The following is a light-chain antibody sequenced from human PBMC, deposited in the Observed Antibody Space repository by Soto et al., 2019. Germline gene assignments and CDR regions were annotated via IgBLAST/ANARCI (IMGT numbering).Light chain of an antibody. CDR2: GAS. CDR1: QSVRSNY. V-gene: IGKV3-20*01. J-gene: IGKJ2*01. CDR3: QPYGISPYT. Sequence: EIVLTQSPGTLSFSPGERATLSCRSSQSVRSNYLAWYQQKPGEAPRLLIYGASSRATGITERFSGSGSGTDFTLIISRLEPEDFAVYYCQPYGISPYTFGQGAKLEIK.